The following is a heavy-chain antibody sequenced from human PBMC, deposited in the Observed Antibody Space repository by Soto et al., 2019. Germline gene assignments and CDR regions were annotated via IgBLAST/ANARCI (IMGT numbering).Heavy chain of an antibody. CDR1: GFSFTTYW. J-gene: IGHJ6*02. V-gene: IGHV5-51*01. Sequence: GESLKVSCKGSGFSFTTYWIAWVRQMPWKGLEWMGIIYPGDSKTTYSPSFQGQVTISADKSISTAYLQWSSLKASDTAMYYCAGGGVRGVITRTRDYYGMDVWGQGTTVTVSS. CDR2: IYPGDSKT. CDR3: AGGGVRGVITRTRDYYGMDV. D-gene: IGHD3-10*01.